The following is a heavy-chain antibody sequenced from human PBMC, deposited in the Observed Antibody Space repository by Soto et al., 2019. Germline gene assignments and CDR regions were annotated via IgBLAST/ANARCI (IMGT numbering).Heavy chain of an antibody. D-gene: IGHD3-16*02. J-gene: IGHJ4*02. V-gene: IGHV3-23*01. CDR3: AKDRGSYPRVCDY. Sequence: GGSLRLSCAASGFTFSIYAMSWVRQAPGKGLEWVSAISGSGGSTYYADSVKGRFTISRDNSKNTLYLQMNSLRAEDTAVYYCAKDRGSYPRVCDYWGQGPLVTVPS. CDR2: ISGSGGST. CDR1: GFTFSIYA.